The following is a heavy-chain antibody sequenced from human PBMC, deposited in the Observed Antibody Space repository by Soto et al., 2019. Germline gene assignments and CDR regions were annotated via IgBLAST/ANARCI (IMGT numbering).Heavy chain of an antibody. D-gene: IGHD3-3*01. Sequence: ASVKVSCKASGGTFSSYTISLVRQAPGQGLEWMGRIIPILGIANYAQKFQGRVTITADKSTSTAYMELSSLRSEDTAVYYCARDSYYDFWSCLTYYYYYYLYFRAQRTTVPVSS. CDR2: IIPILGIA. J-gene: IGHJ6*03. V-gene: IGHV1-69*04. CDR1: GGTFSSYT. CDR3: ARDSYYDFWSCLTYYYYYYLYF.